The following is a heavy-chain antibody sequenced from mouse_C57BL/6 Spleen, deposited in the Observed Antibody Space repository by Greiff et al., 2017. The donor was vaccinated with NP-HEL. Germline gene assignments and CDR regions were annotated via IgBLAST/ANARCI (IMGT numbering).Heavy chain of an antibody. CDR1: GFNIKDDY. Sequence: VQLQQSGAELVRPGASVKLSCTASGFNIKDDYMHWVKQRPEQGLEWIGWIDPENGDTEYASKFQGKATITADTSSNTAYLQLSSLTSEDTAVYYCTSPLDSSGADWGKGTLVTVSA. D-gene: IGHD3-2*02. CDR3: TSPLDSSGAD. CDR2: IDPENGDT. V-gene: IGHV14-4*01. J-gene: IGHJ3*01.